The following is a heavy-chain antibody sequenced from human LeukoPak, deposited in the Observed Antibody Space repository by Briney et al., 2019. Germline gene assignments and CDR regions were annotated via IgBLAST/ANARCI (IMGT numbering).Heavy chain of an antibody. CDR1: GFTFSSYW. J-gene: IGHJ5*02. CDR3: ARDSSYGDYWFDP. CDR2: IWYDGSNK. Sequence: QPGGSLRLSCAASGFTFSSYWMSWVRQAPGKGLEWVAVIWYDGSNKYYADSVKGRFTISRDNSKNTLYLQMNSLRAEDTAVYYCARDSSYGDYWFDPWGQGTLVTVSS. V-gene: IGHV3-33*08. D-gene: IGHD4-17*01.